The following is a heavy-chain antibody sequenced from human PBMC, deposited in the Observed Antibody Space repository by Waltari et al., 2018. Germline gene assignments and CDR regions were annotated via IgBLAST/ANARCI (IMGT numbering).Heavy chain of an antibody. CDR2: ISSSSSYI. V-gene: IGHV3-21*01. CDR1: GFTFSSYS. J-gene: IGHJ6*03. D-gene: IGHD3-10*01. Sequence: EVQLVESGGGLVKPGGSLRLSCAASGFTFSSYSMNWVRQAPGKGLEWVSSISSSSSYIYYADSVKGRFTISRDNAKNSLYLQMNSLRAEDTAVYYCATKDQFFGELLSDYYYMDVWGKGTTVTISS. CDR3: ATKDQFFGELLSDYYYMDV.